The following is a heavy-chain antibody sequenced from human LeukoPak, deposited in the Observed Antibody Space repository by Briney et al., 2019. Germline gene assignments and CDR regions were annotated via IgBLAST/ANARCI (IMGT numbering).Heavy chain of an antibody. Sequence: GGSPRLSCAASGFTFSSYWSHWVSQAAGKGLVWVTRNKSDGRSTTYADSVKGRFTISRENANNTLYLQMNSLRAEITSVYSCAIQQHYSSDIWGQETMRTVSS. J-gene: IGHJ3*02. D-gene: IGHD6-13*01. CDR3: AIQQHYSSDI. CDR1: GFTFSSYW. CDR2: NKSDGRST. V-gene: IGHV3-74*01.